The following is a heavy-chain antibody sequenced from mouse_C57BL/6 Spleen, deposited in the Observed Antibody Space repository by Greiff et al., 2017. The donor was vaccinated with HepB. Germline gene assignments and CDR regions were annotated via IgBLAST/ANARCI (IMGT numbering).Heavy chain of an antibody. J-gene: IGHJ4*01. Sequence: DVKLVESGGGLVKPGGSLKLSCAASGFTFSSYAMSWVRQTPEKRLEWVATISDGGSYTYYPDNVKGRFTISRDNAKNNLYLQMSHLKSEDTAMYYCAREDYYYGSSHRAMDYWGQGTSVTVSS. CDR1: GFTFSSYA. CDR2: ISDGGSYT. D-gene: IGHD1-1*01. V-gene: IGHV5-4*01. CDR3: AREDYYYGSSHRAMDY.